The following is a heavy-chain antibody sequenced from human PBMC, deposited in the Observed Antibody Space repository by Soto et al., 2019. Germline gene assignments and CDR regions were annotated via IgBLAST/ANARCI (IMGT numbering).Heavy chain of an antibody. J-gene: IGHJ4*02. D-gene: IGHD1-26*01. V-gene: IGHV3-20*04. Sequence: PGGSLRLSCAASGFTFDDYGMSWVRQAPGKGLEWVSGINWNGGSTGYADSVKGRFTISRDNAKNSLYLQMNSLRAEDTALYYCARALNLGATTSYYFDYWGQGTLVTVSS. CDR3: ARALNLGATTSYYFDY. CDR1: GFTFDDYG. CDR2: INWNGGST.